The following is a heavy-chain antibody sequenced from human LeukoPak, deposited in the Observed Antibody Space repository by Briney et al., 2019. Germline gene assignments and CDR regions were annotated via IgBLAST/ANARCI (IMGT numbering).Heavy chain of an antibody. CDR2: INHCGNT. Sequence: SETLSLTCALYGLSFSDYYRRWLRQPPAKGLDGIGEINHCGNTNYNPSLKSRVIMSVDTSKNQFSLKLTSVAAADTAVYFCARLPFVSGDASWGRGTLITVSS. CDR3: ARLPFVSGDAS. D-gene: IGHD5-24*01. CDR1: GLSFSDYY. V-gene: IGHV4-34*01. J-gene: IGHJ5*02.